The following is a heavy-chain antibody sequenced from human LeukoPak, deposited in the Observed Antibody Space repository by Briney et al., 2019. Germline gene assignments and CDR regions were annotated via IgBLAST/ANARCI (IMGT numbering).Heavy chain of an antibody. J-gene: IGHJ4*02. CDR2: VYPNNGGT. V-gene: IGHV1-2*02. CDR1: GYTFTGYY. Sequence: ASVKVSCKASGYTFTGYYIYWLRQAPGQGLKWMGWVYPNNGGTNYAQDFQGRVTKTRDTSISTAYMELSRLRSDDTAVYYCARGGSCSGGSCSFPHFDYWGQGTLVTVSS. CDR3: ARGGSCSGGSCSFPHFDY. D-gene: IGHD2-15*01.